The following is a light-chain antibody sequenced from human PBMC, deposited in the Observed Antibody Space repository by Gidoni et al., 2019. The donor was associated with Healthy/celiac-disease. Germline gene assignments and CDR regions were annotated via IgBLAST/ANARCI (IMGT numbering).Light chain of an antibody. V-gene: IGKV2-28*01. CDR2: LGS. Sequence: DIVMTQSPLSLPVTPGEPASISCRSSQSLLHSNGYNYLDWYLQKPGQSPQLLIYLGSNRASGVPDRFSGRGSGTDFTLKSSRVEAEDVGVYYCMQALQTPLAFGQGTKVEIK. CDR3: MQALQTPLA. CDR1: QSLLHSNGYNY. J-gene: IGKJ1*01.